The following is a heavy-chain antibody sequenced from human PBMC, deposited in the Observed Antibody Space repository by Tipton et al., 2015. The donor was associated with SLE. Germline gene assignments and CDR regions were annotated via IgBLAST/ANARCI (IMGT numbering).Heavy chain of an antibody. V-gene: IGHV4-39*07. J-gene: IGHJ6*02. CDR3: ARDLGITGTTPRGMDV. D-gene: IGHD1-20*01. CDR1: GGSISSSSYY. Sequence: TLSLTCTVSGGSISSSSYYWGWIRQPPGKGLEWIGRIYYSGSTYYNPSLKSRVTISVDTSKNQFSLKLSSVTAADTAVYYCARDLGITGTTPRGMDVWGQGTTVTVS. CDR2: IYYSGST.